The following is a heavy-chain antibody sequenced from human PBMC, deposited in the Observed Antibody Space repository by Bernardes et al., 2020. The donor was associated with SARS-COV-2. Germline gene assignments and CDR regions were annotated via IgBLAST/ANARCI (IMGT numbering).Heavy chain of an antibody. V-gene: IGHV3-23*01. CDR2: ISFSGGST. D-gene: IGHD1-1*01. Sequence: GGSLRLSCAASGFSFSNCAMSWFRQAPGKGLKWVSSISFSGGSTYYADSVKGRFTISRDNSKDTLFLQMNTLRADDTAVYYCAQTASMASAGTADYWGQGISVIVSS. J-gene: IGHJ4*02. CDR1: GFSFSNCA. CDR3: AQTASMASAGTADY.